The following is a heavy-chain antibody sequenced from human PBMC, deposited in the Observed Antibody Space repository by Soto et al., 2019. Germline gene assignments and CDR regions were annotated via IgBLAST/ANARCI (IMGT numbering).Heavy chain of an antibody. CDR1: GFTFNTYD. D-gene: IGHD1-1*01. CDR2: ITTSSAYI. J-gene: IGHJ5*02. V-gene: IGHV3-21*01. CDR3: VRSGTARSLRHNWFDT. Sequence: EVQLVESGGGLVKPGGSLRLSCAASGFTFNTYDMNWVRQAPGKGLEWVSSITTSSAYIYYADSLRGRITISRDNAKNSLFLHMNSLRPEDTAVYYCVRSGTARSLRHNWFDTWGQGTLVTVSS.